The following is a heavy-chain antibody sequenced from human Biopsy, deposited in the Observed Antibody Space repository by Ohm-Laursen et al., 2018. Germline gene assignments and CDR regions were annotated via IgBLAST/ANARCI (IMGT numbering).Heavy chain of an antibody. D-gene: IGHD6-19*01. J-gene: IGHJ4*02. CDR3: ARGRRTSGWPYFDN. CDR2: IYSGGNT. V-gene: IGHV4-61*01. CDR1: TDSLTSGPEN. Sequence: TLSFTSTVSTDSLTSGPENWSSPRQSPGQGPEYIGVIYSGGNTNYNPSLKNRVTMSVDTSKNQFYLKLYSVTAADTAVYYCARGRRTSGWPYFDNWGQGALVIVSP.